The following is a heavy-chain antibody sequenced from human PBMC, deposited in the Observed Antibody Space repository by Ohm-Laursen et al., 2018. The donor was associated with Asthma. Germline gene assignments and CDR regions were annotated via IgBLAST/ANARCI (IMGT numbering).Heavy chain of an antibody. J-gene: IGHJ4*02. Sequence: ASVKVSCKSSGYTFTSYYMHWVRQAPGQGLEWMGIINPSGGSTSYAQKFQGRVTMTRDTSTSTVYMELSSLRSEDTAVYYCARGGGYIAVASSFDYWGQGTLVTVSS. V-gene: IGHV1-46*01. CDR3: ARGGGYIAVASSFDY. CDR2: INPSGGST. D-gene: IGHD6-19*01. CDR1: GYTFTSYY.